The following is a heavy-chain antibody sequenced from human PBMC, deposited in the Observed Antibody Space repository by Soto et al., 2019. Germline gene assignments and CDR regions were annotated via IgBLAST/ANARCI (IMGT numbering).Heavy chain of an antibody. CDR1: GFTFSNYI. D-gene: IGHD2-15*01. J-gene: IGHJ4*02. CDR2: ILDDGNNK. V-gene: IGHV3-30-3*01. Sequence: PGGSLRLSCAASGFTFSNYIMHWVRQAPGKGLEWVAFILDDGNNKYYPDSVKGRFTISRDNAKNSLYLQMNSLRAEDTAVYYCARDKGRSPLDYWGQGTLVTVSS. CDR3: ARDKGRSPLDY.